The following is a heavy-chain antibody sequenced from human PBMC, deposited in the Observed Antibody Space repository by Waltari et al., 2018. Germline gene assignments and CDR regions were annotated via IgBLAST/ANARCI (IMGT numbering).Heavy chain of an antibody. CDR3: ARHRTGTTHYYYYGMDV. J-gene: IGHJ6*02. CDR2: IIPIFGTA. CDR1: GGTFSSYA. Sequence: QVQLVQSGAEVKKPGSSVKVSCKASGGTFSSYAISWMRQAPGQGLEWMGGIIPIFGTANYAQKFQGRVTITTDESTSTAYMELSSLRSEDTAVYYCARHRTGTTHYYYYGMDVWGQGTTVTVSS. V-gene: IGHV1-69*05. D-gene: IGHD1-7*01.